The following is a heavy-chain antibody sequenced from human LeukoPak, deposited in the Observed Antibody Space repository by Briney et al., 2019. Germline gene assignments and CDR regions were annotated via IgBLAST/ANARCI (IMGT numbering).Heavy chain of an antibody. Sequence: SETLSLTCTVSGGSISTGNYYWSWIRQPAGKELEWIGRIYTSGSTNYNPSLKSRVTISVDTSKIQFSLKLNSVTAADTAVYYCARVRLRWVHASHAFDIWGQGTMVTVSS. D-gene: IGHD4-23*01. CDR1: GGSISTGNYY. J-gene: IGHJ3*02. CDR2: IYTSGST. V-gene: IGHV4-61*02. CDR3: ARVRLRWVHASHAFDI.